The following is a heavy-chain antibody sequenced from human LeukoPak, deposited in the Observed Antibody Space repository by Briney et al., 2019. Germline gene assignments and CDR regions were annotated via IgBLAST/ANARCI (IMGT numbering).Heavy chain of an antibody. V-gene: IGHV1-2*02. J-gene: IGHJ4*02. D-gene: IGHD2-15*01. CDR1: GYTFTGYY. CDR3: ARDRRYCSGGSCSGSLAY. CDR2: INPNSGGT. Sequence: ASVKVSCKASGYTFTGYYMHWVRQAPGQGLEGMGWINPNSGGTNYAQKFQGRVTMTRDTSISTAYMELRRLRSDDTAVYYCARDRRYCSGGSCSGSLAYWGQGTLVTVSS.